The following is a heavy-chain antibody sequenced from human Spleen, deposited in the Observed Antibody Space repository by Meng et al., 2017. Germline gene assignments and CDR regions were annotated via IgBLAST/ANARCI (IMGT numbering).Heavy chain of an antibody. V-gene: IGHV4-39*07. CDR2: IYYSGST. J-gene: IGHJ6*02. D-gene: IGHD3-10*01. CDR3: ARVSSITYGSVKVGGMDV. Sequence: SETLSLTCTVSGGSMSSNTYYWGWIRQPSGKGLEWIGSIYYSGSTYYNPSLKSRVTISVDTSKNHFSLKLSSVTAADTAVYYCARVSSITYGSVKVGGMDVWGQGTTVTVSS. CDR1: GGSMSSNTYY.